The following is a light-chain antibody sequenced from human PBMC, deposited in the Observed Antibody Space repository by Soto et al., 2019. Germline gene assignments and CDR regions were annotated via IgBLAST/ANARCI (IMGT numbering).Light chain of an antibody. Sequence: IVMTQSPDTLSVSPGERVTVSCRASQSVSSDLAWYQQKPDQAPRLLIYGASTRATDIAARFSGSGSGTEFTLTISSLQSEDFGVYYCHQYNNWPPYTFGQGTKLEIK. J-gene: IGKJ2*01. CDR3: HQYNNWPPYT. V-gene: IGKV3-15*01. CDR1: QSVSSD. CDR2: GAS.